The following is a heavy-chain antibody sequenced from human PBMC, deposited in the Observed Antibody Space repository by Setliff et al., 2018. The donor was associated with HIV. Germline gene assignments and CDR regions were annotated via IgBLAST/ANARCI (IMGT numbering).Heavy chain of an antibody. Sequence: SVKVSCKASGGTFSSYAISWVRQAPGQGPEWMGGIIPILGIANYAQKFQGRVTITADKSTSTAYMELSSLRSEDTAVYYCARQNRYYYGSGSFHNWFDPWGQGTLVTVSS. D-gene: IGHD3-10*01. CDR1: GGTFSSYA. CDR3: ARQNRYYYGSGSFHNWFDP. V-gene: IGHV1-69*10. CDR2: IIPILGIA. J-gene: IGHJ5*02.